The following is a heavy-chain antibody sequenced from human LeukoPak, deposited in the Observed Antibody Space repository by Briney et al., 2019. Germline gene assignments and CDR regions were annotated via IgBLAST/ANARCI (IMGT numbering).Heavy chain of an antibody. CDR2: ISGFTGNT. CDR1: GYTFTDYG. V-gene: IGHV1-18*04. CDR3: ARGMTTRPTELDP. J-gene: IGHJ5*02. Sequence: ASVKVSCKASGYTFTDYGINWVRQAPGQGLEWMGWISGFTGNTNYAQKFQGRVTITTDTSTSTAYVELRSLRSDDTAVYYCARGMTTRPTELDPWGQGTLVTVSS. D-gene: IGHD4-17*01.